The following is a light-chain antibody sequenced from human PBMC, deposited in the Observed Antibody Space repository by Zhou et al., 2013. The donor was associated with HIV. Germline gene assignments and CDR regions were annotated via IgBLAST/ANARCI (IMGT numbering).Light chain of an antibody. Sequence: VLTQSPGTLALSPGERATLSCRASETVSNNYVAWYQQKPGQAPRLLIYGASSRATGIPDRFSGSGSGTDFTLTISRLEPEDFAVYYCQQYGSSRTFGQGTKVEIK. V-gene: IGKV3-20*01. CDR2: GAS. CDR3: QQYGSSRT. CDR1: ETVSNNY. J-gene: IGKJ1*01.